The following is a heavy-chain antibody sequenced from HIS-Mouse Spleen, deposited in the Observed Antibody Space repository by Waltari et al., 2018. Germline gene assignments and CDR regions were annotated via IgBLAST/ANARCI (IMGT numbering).Heavy chain of an antibody. CDR3: ARSRTGGWYFDL. CDR2: IYYSGST. V-gene: IGHV4-39*07. Sequence: QLQLQESGPGLVKPSETLSLTCTVPGGPISSSRYYWGWTRQPPGKGLEWIGSIYYSGSTYYNPSLKSRVTISVDTSKNQFSLKLSSVTAADTAVYYCARSRTGGWYFDLWGRGTLVTVSS. CDR1: GGPISSSRYY. D-gene: IGHD7-27*01. J-gene: IGHJ2*01.